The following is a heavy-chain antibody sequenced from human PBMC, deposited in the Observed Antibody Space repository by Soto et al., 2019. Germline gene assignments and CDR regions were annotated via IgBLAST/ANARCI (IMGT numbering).Heavy chain of an antibody. Sequence: QVQLVQSGAGVKKPGASVKVSCRASGYTLTSYGISWVRQAPGQGLERRGWISAYNGNTNYAQKLQGRVTMTTDTSTSTAYMELRSLRSDDTAVYYCARSSGSAYWFDPWGQGTLVTVSS. CDR3: ARSSGSAYWFDP. CDR1: GYTLTSYG. V-gene: IGHV1-18*01. CDR2: ISAYNGNT. J-gene: IGHJ5*02. D-gene: IGHD6-6*01.